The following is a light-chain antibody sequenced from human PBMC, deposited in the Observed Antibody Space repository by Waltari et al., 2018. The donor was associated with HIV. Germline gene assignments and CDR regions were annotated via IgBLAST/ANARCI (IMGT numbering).Light chain of an antibody. CDR3: MQALRTPG. CDR1: QSLLHSNGYNY. J-gene: IGKJ5*01. Sequence: DIVMTQSPLFLPVTPGEPASISCRSSQSLLHSNGYNYLDWYLQKPGQSPQLLIYLGSNRASGVPDRFSGSGSGTDFTLKISRVEAEDVGIYFCMQALRTPGFGQGTRLEIK. V-gene: IGKV2-28*01. CDR2: LGS.